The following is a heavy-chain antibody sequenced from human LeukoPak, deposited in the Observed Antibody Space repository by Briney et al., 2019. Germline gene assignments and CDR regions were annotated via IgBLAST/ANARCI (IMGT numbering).Heavy chain of an antibody. J-gene: IGHJ4*02. CDR2: IRDNGSNK. Sequence: PGGSLRLSCAASGFSSSSYGMHWVRQAPGKGLEWVAFIRDNGSNKYYADSVKGRFTISRDNSKNTLYLQMNSLRAEDTAVYYCAKSSSGWSMGYWGQGTLVTVSS. D-gene: IGHD6-19*01. CDR1: GFSSSSYG. CDR3: AKSSSGWSMGY. V-gene: IGHV3-30*02.